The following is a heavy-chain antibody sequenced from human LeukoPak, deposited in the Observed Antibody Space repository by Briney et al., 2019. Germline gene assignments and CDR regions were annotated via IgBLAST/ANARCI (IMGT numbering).Heavy chain of an antibody. D-gene: IGHD4-17*01. CDR2: ITNDGSTQ. Sequence: GGSLRLSCAASGFTFSSRWMGWVRQAPGEGLEWVANITNDGSTQYYVGSVKGRFTISRDNARNSLFLQMNSLRAEDTAVYYCAKHGDYSFEDWGQGTLVTVSS. CDR3: AKHGDYSFED. V-gene: IGHV3-7*01. CDR1: GFTFSSRW. J-gene: IGHJ4*02.